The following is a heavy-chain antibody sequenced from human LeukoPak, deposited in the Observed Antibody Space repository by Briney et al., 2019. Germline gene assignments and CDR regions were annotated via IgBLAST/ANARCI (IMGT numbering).Heavy chain of an antibody. CDR1: GRPISSSSYY. D-gene: IGHD2-15*01. V-gene: IGHV4-39*01. CDR2: IYYSGST. Sequence: SHTLSLTCTVSGRPISSSSYYWAWIRKTPGTGVEWIGSIYYSGSTYYNPSLKSRVTISVDTSKNQFSLKLSSVTAADTAVYYCARPTIVVAATRVAFDIWGQGTMVTVSS. CDR3: ARPTIVVAATRVAFDI. J-gene: IGHJ3*02.